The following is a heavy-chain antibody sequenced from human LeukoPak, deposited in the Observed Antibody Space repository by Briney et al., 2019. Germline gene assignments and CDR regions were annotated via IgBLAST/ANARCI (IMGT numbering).Heavy chain of an antibody. V-gene: IGHV1-2*02. D-gene: IGHD1-26*01. CDR3: AREVWNLLTNGIDY. CDR2: INPNSGGT. CDR1: GYTFTDYY. Sequence: ASVKVSCKASGYTFTDYYIHWVRQAPGQGLEWMGWINPNSGGTNYAQKFQGRVTMTRDTSISTAYMELSSLRPDDTAVYYCAREVWNLLTNGIDYWGLGTLVTVSS. J-gene: IGHJ4*02.